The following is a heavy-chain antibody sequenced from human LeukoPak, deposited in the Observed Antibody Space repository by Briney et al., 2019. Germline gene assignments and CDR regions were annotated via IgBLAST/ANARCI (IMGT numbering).Heavy chain of an antibody. CDR2: IRFDGSDK. V-gene: IGHV3-30*02. D-gene: IGHD2-2*02. CDR3: ANLPVPVAIVDQ. CDR1: GFTFKTQG. J-gene: IGHJ5*02. Sequence: GGSLRLSCIASGFTFKTQGMHWVRQAPGKGLEWVAFIRFDGSDKYYGDSVKGRFTISRDNSKNTLYLQMNSLRTEDTAVYYCANLPVPVAIVDQWGQGTLVTVSS.